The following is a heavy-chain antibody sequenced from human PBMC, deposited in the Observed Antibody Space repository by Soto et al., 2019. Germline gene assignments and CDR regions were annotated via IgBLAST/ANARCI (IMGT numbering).Heavy chain of an antibody. Sequence: XESLSLSCSASGFIFSSYSMHWVRQAPGKGREYVSAISSNVGSTYYADSVKGRFTISRDNSKNTLYLQMSSLRAEDTAVYYCVKLDYDFWTNYYYYGMDVWGQGTTVTVSS. V-gene: IGHV3-64D*06. J-gene: IGHJ6*02. CDR3: VKLDYDFWTNYYYYGMDV. D-gene: IGHD3-3*01. CDR1: GFIFSSYS. CDR2: ISSNVGST.